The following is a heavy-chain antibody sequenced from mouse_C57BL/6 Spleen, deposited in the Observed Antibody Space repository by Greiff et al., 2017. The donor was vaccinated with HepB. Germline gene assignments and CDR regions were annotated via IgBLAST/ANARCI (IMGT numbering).Heavy chain of an antibody. CDR3: ARSAYSNNVGVFDY. J-gene: IGHJ2*01. Sequence: QVQLQQPGAELVRPGSSVKLSCKASGYTFNRDGREWVKQRPGQGLEWIGNIYPSDSETHYNQKFKDKATLTVDKSSSTAYMQLSSLTSEDSAVYYGARSAYSNNVGVFDYWGQGTTLTVSS. D-gene: IGHD2-5*01. V-gene: IGHV1-61*01. CDR2: IYPSDSET. CDR1: GYTFNRDG.